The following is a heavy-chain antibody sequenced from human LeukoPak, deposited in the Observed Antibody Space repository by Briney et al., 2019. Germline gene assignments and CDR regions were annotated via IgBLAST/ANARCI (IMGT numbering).Heavy chain of an antibody. J-gene: IGHJ5*02. V-gene: IGHV1-18*01. Sequence: ASVKVSCKASGYTFTSYGISWVRQAPGQGLEWMGWISAYNGNTNYAQKLQGRVTMTTDTSTSTAYMELRSLRSDDTAVYYCVRTVGARGNNWFDPWGQGTLVTVSS. D-gene: IGHD1-26*01. CDR1: GYTFTSYG. CDR3: VRTVGARGNNWFDP. CDR2: ISAYNGNT.